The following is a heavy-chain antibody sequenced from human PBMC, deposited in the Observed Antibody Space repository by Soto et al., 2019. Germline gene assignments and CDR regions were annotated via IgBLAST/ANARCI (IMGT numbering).Heavy chain of an antibody. CDR2: ISYSGDRQ. CDR1: GFTFADYA. CDR3: ARTPAAMITDRYNWFDS. Sequence: SGGSLRLSCVASGFTFADYAMHWVRRIPGKGLEWVAVISYSGDRQYYAESVKGRFTISRDNSKKTLYLQMFSLTSEDSAVLYCARTPAAMITDRYNWFDSWGPGTQVTVSS. V-gene: IGHV3-30*01. D-gene: IGHD3-16*01. J-gene: IGHJ5*01.